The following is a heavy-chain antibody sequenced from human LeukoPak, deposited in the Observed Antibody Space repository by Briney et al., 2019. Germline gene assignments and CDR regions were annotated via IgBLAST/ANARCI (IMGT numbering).Heavy chain of an antibody. CDR2: IASDGSDT. CDR1: GFTFSAYF. Sequence: PGRSLRLSCEASGFTFSAYFMHWVRQAPGKGLEWVAVIASDGSDTFYVESVKGRFTISRDNAKNTLYLQMNSLRAEDTAVYFCARERQDTIVHSGAFDIWGQGTMVNVSS. D-gene: IGHD3-10*01. V-gene: IGHV3-30-3*01. J-gene: IGHJ3*02. CDR3: ARERQDTIVHSGAFDI.